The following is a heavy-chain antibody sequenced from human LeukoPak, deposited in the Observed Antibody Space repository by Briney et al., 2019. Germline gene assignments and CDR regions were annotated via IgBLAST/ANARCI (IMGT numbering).Heavy chain of an antibody. CDR1: GFTFSSYS. CDR2: ISSHGGST. Sequence: GGSLRLSCSASGFTFSSYSMNWVHQAPGKGLEYVSAISSHGGSTYYADSVKGRFTISRDNSKNTLYLQMSSLRVEDTAVYYCAIAASGTLADYWGQGTLVTVSS. CDR3: AIAASGTLADY. V-gene: IGHV3-64D*09. D-gene: IGHD6-13*01. J-gene: IGHJ4*02.